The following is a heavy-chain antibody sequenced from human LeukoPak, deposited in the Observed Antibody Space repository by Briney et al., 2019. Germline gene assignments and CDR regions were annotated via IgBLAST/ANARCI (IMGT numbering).Heavy chain of an antibody. CDR3: ARLSPEAYYEILTGYFDY. CDR1: GYSFTSYW. V-gene: IGHV5-51*01. Sequence: GESLKISCQGSGYSFTSYWSSWVRQMPGKGLEWMGIIYPGDSDTRYSPSFQGQVTISADKSISTAYLQWSSLKASDTAMYYCARLSPEAYYEILTGYFDYWGQGTLVTVSS. J-gene: IGHJ4*02. CDR2: IYPGDSDT. D-gene: IGHD3-9*01.